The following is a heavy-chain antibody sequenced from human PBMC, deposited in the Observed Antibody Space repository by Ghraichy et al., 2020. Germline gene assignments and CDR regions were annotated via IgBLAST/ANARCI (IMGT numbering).Heavy chain of an antibody. V-gene: IGHV3-74*01. Sequence: LSLTCAASGFTFSSYWIHWVRQAPGKGLVWVSRINSDGGSTTYADSVKGRFTISKDNAKNTLYLQMNSLRAEDTAVYYCAKASGHSTGWWVDYFDYWGQGALVTVSS. CDR1: GFTFSSYW. CDR2: INSDGGST. J-gene: IGHJ4*02. D-gene: IGHD6-19*01. CDR3: AKASGHSTGWWVDYFDY.